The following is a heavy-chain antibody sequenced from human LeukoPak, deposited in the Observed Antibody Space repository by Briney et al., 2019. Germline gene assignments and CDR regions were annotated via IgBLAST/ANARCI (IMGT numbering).Heavy chain of an antibody. J-gene: IGHJ4*02. CDR3: AKGGVYGDYYFDY. D-gene: IGHD4-17*01. CDR1: GFPFSTYA. CDR2: ISGSGGDT. V-gene: IGHV3-23*01. Sequence: PGGSLRLSCAASGFPFSTYAMSWVRQAPGKGLGWVSVISGSGGDTYYADSVKSRFTISGDNSKNTVYLQMNSLRAEDTALYYCAKGGVYGDYYFDYWGQGTLVTVSS.